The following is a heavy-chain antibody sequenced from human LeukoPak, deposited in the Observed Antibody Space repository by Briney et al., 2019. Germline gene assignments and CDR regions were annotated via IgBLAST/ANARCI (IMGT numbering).Heavy chain of an antibody. CDR1: GFTFSSYW. D-gene: IGHD5-24*01. CDR2: INSDGSST. V-gene: IGHV3-74*01. J-gene: IGHJ4*02. CDR3: ARAPPRDGYNFDH. Sequence: GGSLRLSCAASGFTFSSYWMHWVRQAPGKGLVWVSRINSDGSSTSYADSVKGRFTISRDNAKNTLYLQMNSLRAEDTAVYYCARAPPRDGYNFDHWGQGTLVTVSS.